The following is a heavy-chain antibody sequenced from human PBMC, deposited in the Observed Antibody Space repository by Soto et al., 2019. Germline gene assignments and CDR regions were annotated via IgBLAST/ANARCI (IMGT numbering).Heavy chain of an antibody. CDR2: IKSKNDGGTT. Sequence: EVQLVESGGDLVKPGGPLRLSCAASGFTFITAWMNWVRQAPGKGLEWVGRIKSKNDGGTTDYAAPVKGRFTISRDDSKNTVYLQMNSLRTEDTALYYCAADLPGHGGGYEFHYWGQGTPVTVSS. CDR1: GFTFITAW. V-gene: IGHV3-15*07. CDR3: AADLPGHGGGYEFHY. J-gene: IGHJ4*01. D-gene: IGHD2-15*01.